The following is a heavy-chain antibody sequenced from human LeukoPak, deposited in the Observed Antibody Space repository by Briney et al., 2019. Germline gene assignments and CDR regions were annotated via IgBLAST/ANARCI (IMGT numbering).Heavy chain of an antibody. CDR2: ISWNGRNT. V-gene: IGHV3-20*04. CDR3: ARDYSSSWYGSVFKWDY. J-gene: IGHJ4*02. Sequence: GGSLRLSCAASGFTFDDYDLNWVRQAPGKGLEWVSGISWNGRNTAYAESLKGRFTISRDNAKNSLYLQMNSLRAEDTAVYYCARDYSSSWYGSVFKWDYWGQGTLVTVSS. D-gene: IGHD6-13*01. CDR1: GFTFDDYD.